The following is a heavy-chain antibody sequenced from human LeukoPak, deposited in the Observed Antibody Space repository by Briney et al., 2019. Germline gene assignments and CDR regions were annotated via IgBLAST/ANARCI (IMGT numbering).Heavy chain of an antibody. D-gene: IGHD2-8*01. CDR3: ARAPGYCTNGVCYSGVSWFDP. J-gene: IGHJ5*02. CDR1: GGSISSGSYY. Sequence: SQTLSLTCTVSGGSISSGSYYWSWIRQPAGEGLEWIGRIYTSGSTNYNPSLKSRVTISVDTSKNQFSLKLSSVTAADTAVYYCARAPGYCTNGVCYSGVSWFDPWGQGTLVTVSS. CDR2: IYTSGST. V-gene: IGHV4-61*02.